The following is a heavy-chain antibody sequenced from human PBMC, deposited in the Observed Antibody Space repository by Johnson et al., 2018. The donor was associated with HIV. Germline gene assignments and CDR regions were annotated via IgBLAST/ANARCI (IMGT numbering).Heavy chain of an antibody. D-gene: IGHD6-13*01. J-gene: IGHJ3*02. CDR1: GFTVSINY. V-gene: IGHV3-30*18. CDR3: AKEGWAAAQEGWGAFDI. CDR2: ISYDGSNK. Sequence: QVQLVESGGGLIQPGGSLRLSCAASGFTVSINYMSWVRQAPGKGLEWVAVISYDGSNKYYADSVKGRFTISRDNSKNTLYLQMNSLIAEDTAVYYCAKEGWAAAQEGWGAFDIWGQGTMVTVSS.